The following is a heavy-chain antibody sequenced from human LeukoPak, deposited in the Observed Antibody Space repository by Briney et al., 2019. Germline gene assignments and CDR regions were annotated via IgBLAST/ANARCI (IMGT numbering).Heavy chain of an antibody. D-gene: IGHD3-22*01. J-gene: IGHJ4*02. Sequence: GGSLRLSCEASGFTFGSHAMYWVRQAPGKGLEWVAGIFGSGGSPHYADPVKGRFTISRDNSRNTVYLQINSLRAEDTAVYYCAEDLITMIVVAYFHDWGQGTLVTVSS. CDR1: GFTFGSHA. CDR3: AEDLITMIVVAYFHD. CDR2: IFGSGGSP. V-gene: IGHV3-23*01.